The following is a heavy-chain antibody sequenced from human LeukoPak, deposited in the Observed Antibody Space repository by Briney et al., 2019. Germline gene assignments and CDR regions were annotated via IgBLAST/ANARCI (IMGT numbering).Heavy chain of an antibody. V-gene: IGHV3-7*01. J-gene: IGHJ4*02. CDR1: GFTFSSYW. D-gene: IGHD5-18*01. CDR3: ARPRGFSYGAYFDY. CDR2: IKQDGSEK. Sequence: GGSLRLSCAASGFTFSSYWMSWVRQAPGKGLEWVANIKQDGSEKYYVDSVKGRFTISRDNAKNSLYLQMNSLRAEDTAVYYCARPRGFSYGAYFDYWGQGTLVTVSS.